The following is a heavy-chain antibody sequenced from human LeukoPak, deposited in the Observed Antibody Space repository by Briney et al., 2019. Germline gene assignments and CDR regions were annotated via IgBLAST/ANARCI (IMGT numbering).Heavy chain of an antibody. D-gene: IGHD3-22*01. V-gene: IGHV1-8*01. Sequence: GASVKLSCKASGYTFTSYDINWVRQATRQGLEWMGWMNPNSGNTGNAQKFQGRVTMTRNTSINTAYMELSSLRSEDTAVYYCARVSQNYYDSSGYRNYYYYYMDVWGKGTTVTVS. CDR2: MNPNSGNT. J-gene: IGHJ6*03. CDR3: ARVSQNYYDSSGYRNYYYYYMDV. CDR1: GYTFTSYD.